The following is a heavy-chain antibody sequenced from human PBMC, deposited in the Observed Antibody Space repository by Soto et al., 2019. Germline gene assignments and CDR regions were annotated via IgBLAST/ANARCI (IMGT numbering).Heavy chain of an antibody. CDR2: IYYSGST. CDR3: ARAGVATIYSGNNWFDP. J-gene: IGHJ5*02. D-gene: IGHD5-12*01. CDR1: GVSISSGGYP. Sequence: SETLSLTCTFSGVSISSGGYPWSWIRQPPGKGLEWIGYIYYSGSTYYNPSLKSRVTISVDTSKNQFSLNLSSVTAADTAMYYCARAGVATIYSGNNWFDPWGQGTLVTVSS. V-gene: IGHV4-30-2*05.